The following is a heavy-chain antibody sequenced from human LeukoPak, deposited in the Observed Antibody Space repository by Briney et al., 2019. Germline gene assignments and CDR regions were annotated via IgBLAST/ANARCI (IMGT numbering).Heavy chain of an antibody. CDR3: ATDVLCRRTTCYSALRGYETYYYYYYGMAV. J-gene: IGHJ6*02. D-gene: IGHD2-2*01. CDR1: GCTFSKYA. V-gene: IGHV1-69*10. CDR2: IIPFLCIA. Sequence: SVTVSCLASGCTFSKYALRWLGQAPGKELEGMGWIIPFLCIANYAHVFQGRVTITADKSTSTAYRELSSLRWEDTGVYYCATDVLCRRTTCYSALRGYETYYYYYYGMAVGGQGTTVTVSS.